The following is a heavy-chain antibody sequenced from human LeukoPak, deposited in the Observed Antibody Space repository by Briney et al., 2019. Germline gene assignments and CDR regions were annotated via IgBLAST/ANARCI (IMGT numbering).Heavy chain of an antibody. D-gene: IGHD1-26*01. CDR3: AKLGTYSGSYYFDY. CDR2: IRYDGSNK. J-gene: IGHJ4*02. Sequence: SGGSLRLSCAASGFTFSSYGMHWVRQAPGKGLEWVAFIRYDGSNKYYADSVKGRFTISTDNSKNTLYLQMNSLRAEDTAVYYCAKLGTYSGSYYFDYWGQGTLVTVSS. V-gene: IGHV3-30*02. CDR1: GFTFSSYG.